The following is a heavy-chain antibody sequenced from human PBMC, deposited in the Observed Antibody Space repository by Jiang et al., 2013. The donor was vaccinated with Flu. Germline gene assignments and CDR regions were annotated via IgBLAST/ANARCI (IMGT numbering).Heavy chain of an antibody. CDR3: ARTTETERWFGELERGYFDY. V-gene: IGHV3-30-3*01. CDR2: ISYDGSNK. D-gene: IGHD3-10*01. J-gene: IGHJ4*02. CDR1: GFTFSSYA. Sequence: QLVESGGGVVQPGRSLRLSCAASGFTFSSYAMHWVRQAPGKGLEWVAVISYDGSNKYYADSVKGRFTISRDNSKNTLYLQMNSLRAEDTAVYYCARTTETERWFGELERGYFDYWGQGTLVTVSS.